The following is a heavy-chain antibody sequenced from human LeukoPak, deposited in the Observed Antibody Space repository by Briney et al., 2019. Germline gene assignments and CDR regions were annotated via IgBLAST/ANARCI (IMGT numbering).Heavy chain of an antibody. V-gene: IGHV4-39*07. J-gene: IGHJ4*02. CDR1: GFILSNSW. CDR2: IYYSGST. Sequence: GSLRLSCAASGFILSNSWMNWVRQPPGKGLEWIGSIYYSGSTYYNPSLKSRVTISVDTSKNQFSLKLSSVTAADTAVYYCARGGGRELDFDYWGQGTLVTVSS. CDR3: ARGGGRELDFDY. D-gene: IGHD1-26*01.